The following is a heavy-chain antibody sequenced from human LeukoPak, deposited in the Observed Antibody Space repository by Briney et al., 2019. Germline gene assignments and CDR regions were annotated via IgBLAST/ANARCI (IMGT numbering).Heavy chain of an antibody. CDR1: GGSVSSGSYY. CDR3: ARGAYSGSYRRLMDY. V-gene: IGHV4-61*01. CDR2: IYYSGST. D-gene: IGHD1-26*01. J-gene: IGHJ4*02. Sequence: PSETLSLTCTVSGGSVSSGSYYWSWIRQPPGKGLEWIGYIYYSGSTNYNPSLKSRVTISVDTSKNQFSLKLSSVTAADTAVYYGARGAYSGSYRRLMDYWGQGTLVTVSS.